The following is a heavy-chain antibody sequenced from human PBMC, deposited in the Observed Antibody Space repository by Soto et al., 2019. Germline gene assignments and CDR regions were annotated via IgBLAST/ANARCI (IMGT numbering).Heavy chain of an antibody. J-gene: IGHJ4*02. V-gene: IGHV3-15*07. CDR3: TSRPYFYDSSGYYFDTGREYYFDY. Sequence: GGSMRLSCAASGFTFSNAWMNWVRQAPGKGQEWVGRIKSKTDGGTTDYAAPVKGRFTISRDDSKNTLYLQMNSLKTEDTAVYYCTSRPYFYDSSGYYFDTGREYYFDYWGQGTLVTVSS. CDR1: GFTFSNAW. CDR2: IKSKTDGGTT. D-gene: IGHD3-22*01.